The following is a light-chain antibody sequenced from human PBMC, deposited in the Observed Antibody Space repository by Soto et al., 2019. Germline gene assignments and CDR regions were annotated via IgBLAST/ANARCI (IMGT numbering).Light chain of an antibody. V-gene: IGKV1-9*01. CDR1: QGIRNY. CDR2: DSS. CDR3: QQRNSYPVT. J-gene: IGKJ5*01. Sequence: IQLTQFPSSLSASIGDRVTITCRARQGIRNYLAWYQQKPGKAPILLIYDSSTLLSGVPSRFGGSGSGTDFTLTISSLQPEDYATYYCQQRNSYPVTFGQGTRLEIK.